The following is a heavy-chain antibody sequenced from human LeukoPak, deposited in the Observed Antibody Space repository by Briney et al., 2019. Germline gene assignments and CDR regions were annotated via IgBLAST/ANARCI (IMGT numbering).Heavy chain of an antibody. D-gene: IGHD4-11*01. CDR1: GYTFTGYY. V-gene: IGHV1-2*02. J-gene: IGHJ4*02. Sequence: GASVKVSCQASGYTFTGYYMHWVRQAPGQGLEWMGWINPNSGGTNYAQKFQGRVTMTRDTSISTAYMELSRLRSDDTAVYYCARTPSSNFPVDYWGQGTLVTVSS. CDR3: ARTPSSNFPVDY. CDR2: INPNSGGT.